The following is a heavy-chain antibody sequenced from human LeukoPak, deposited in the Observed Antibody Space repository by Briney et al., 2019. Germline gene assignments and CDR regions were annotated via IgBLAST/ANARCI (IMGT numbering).Heavy chain of an antibody. CDR1: GFSVSSNY. J-gene: IGHJ6*02. CDR2: IYTGGST. Sequence: GGSLRLSCAASGFSVSSNYMSWVRQAPGEGLEWVSVIYTGGSTYYTDSVKGRFTISSDNSKNTLYLQMNSLRAEDTAVYYCARDGLGSGMDVWGQGTTVTVSS. V-gene: IGHV3-53*01. D-gene: IGHD3-10*01. CDR3: ARDGLGSGMDV.